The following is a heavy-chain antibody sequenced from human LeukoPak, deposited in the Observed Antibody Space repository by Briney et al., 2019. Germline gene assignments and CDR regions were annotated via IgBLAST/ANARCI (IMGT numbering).Heavy chain of an antibody. CDR2: ISSSGSTI. J-gene: IGHJ4*02. CDR1: GFTFSTYE. D-gene: IGHD3-22*01. Sequence: GGSLRLSCAASGFTFSTYEMNWVRQAPGKGLEWVSYISSSGSTIYYADSVKGRFTISRDNAKNSLYLQMNSLRAEDTAVYYCARDNYDSSTPYYFDYWGQGTLVSVSS. CDR3: ARDNYDSSTPYYFDY. V-gene: IGHV3-48*03.